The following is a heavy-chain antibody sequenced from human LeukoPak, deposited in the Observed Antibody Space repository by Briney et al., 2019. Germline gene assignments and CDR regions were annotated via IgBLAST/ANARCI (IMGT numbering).Heavy chain of an antibody. D-gene: IGHD6-13*01. J-gene: IGHJ4*02. CDR3: AREKSKYSSSWYPFDY. CDR2: VKSDGTAT. CDR1: GFTFSSHL. V-gene: IGHV3-74*01. Sequence: GGSLRLSCAASGFTFSSHLMHWVRQAQGTGLVWVSSVKSDGTATNYADSVKGRFTISRDNAKNSLYLQMNSLRAEDTAVYYCAREKSKYSSSWYPFDYWGQGTLVTVSS.